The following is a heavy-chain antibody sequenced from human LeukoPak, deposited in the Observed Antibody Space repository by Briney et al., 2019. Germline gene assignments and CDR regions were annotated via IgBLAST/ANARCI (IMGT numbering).Heavy chain of an antibody. CDR1: GGTFSSYA. V-gene: IGHV1-69*04. D-gene: IGHD3-10*02. Sequence: GASVKVSCKASGGTFSSYAISWVRQAPGQGLEWMGRVIPILGIANYAQKFQGRVTITADKSTSTAYMELSSLRSEDTAVYYCARVMSRERAFDIWGQGTMVTVSS. CDR3: ARVMSRERAFDI. CDR2: VIPILGIA. J-gene: IGHJ3*02.